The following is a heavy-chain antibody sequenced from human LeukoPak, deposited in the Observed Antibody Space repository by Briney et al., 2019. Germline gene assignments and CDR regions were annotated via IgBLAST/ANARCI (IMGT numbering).Heavy chain of an antibody. CDR1: GYEFSSYG. CDR2: IRAYNGKT. D-gene: IGHD3-16*02. J-gene: IGHJ3*02. V-gene: IGHV1-18*01. Sequence: GASVNVSCKASGYEFSSYGISWVRQAPGQGLEWMGWIRAYNGKTKYAEKFQGRLTMTTETSTSTAYMELRSLTSADTAVYYCAKDSPRDDYVRGSYRYSRRGLDIWGQGTLVTASS. CDR3: AKDSPRDDYVRGSYRYSRRGLDI.